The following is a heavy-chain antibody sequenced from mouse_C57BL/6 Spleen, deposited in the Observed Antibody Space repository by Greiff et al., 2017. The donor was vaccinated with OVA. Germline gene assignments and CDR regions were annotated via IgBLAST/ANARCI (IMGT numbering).Heavy chain of an antibody. CDR3: ARDAD. Sequence: DVHLVESGPGLVKPSQSLSLTCSVTGYSITSGYSWNWIRQFPGNKLEWMGYISYDGSNNYNPSLKNRISITRDTSKNQFFLKLNSVTTEDTATYYCARDADWGQGTTLTVSS. CDR1: GYSITSGYS. V-gene: IGHV3-6*01. J-gene: IGHJ2*01. CDR2: ISYDGSN.